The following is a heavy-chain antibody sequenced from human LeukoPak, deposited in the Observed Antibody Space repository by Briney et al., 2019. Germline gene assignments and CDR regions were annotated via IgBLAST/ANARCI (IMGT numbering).Heavy chain of an antibody. D-gene: IGHD3-22*01. V-gene: IGHV4-34*01. Sequence: PSETLSLTCAVYGGSFSGYYWSWIRQPPGKGLEWIGEINHSGSTSYNPSLKSRVTISVDTSKNQFSLKLSSVTAADTAVYYCARGYDSSGYYLPFDYWGQGTLVTVSS. CDR2: INHSGST. CDR1: GGSFSGYY. CDR3: ARGYDSSGYYLPFDY. J-gene: IGHJ4*02.